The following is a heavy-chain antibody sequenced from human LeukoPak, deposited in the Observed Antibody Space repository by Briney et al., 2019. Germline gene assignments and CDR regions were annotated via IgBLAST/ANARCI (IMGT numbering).Heavy chain of an antibody. D-gene: IGHD6-6*01. CDR2: IKQDGSEK. Sequence: GGSLRLSCAASRFTFSSSWMSWVRQAPGKGLECMANIKQDGSEKNYVDSVKGRFTISRDNAKNSLYLQMNSLRAEDTAVYYCTPYSSSSGSFQHWGQGTLVTVSS. J-gene: IGHJ1*01. CDR3: TPYSSSSGSFQH. V-gene: IGHV3-7*01. CDR1: RFTFSSSW.